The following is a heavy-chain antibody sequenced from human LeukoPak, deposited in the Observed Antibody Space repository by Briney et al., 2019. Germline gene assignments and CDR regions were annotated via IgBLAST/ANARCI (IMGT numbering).Heavy chain of an antibody. Sequence: ASVKVSCKASGYTFTDYYLHWVRKAPGQGLEWMGWINPHSGGTNYAQKFQGRVTMTRDTSISTVYMDLSRLRSDDTAVYYCARARYSTTWYSFDYWGQGTLVTVSS. CDR2: INPHSGGT. J-gene: IGHJ4*02. CDR1: GYTFTDYY. V-gene: IGHV1-2*02. CDR3: ARARYSTTWYSFDY. D-gene: IGHD6-13*01.